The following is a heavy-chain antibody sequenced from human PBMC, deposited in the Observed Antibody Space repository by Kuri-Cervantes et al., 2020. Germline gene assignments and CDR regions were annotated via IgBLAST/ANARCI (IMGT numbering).Heavy chain of an antibody. Sequence: GESLKISCAVSGFSFSSYAMNWVRQAPGKGLEWVSVISDSGDNAYYADSVKGRFTVSRDNSKNTVYLQLNSLRAEDTAVYYCARGGGSWSFDYWGQGTLVTVSS. D-gene: IGHD6-13*01. CDR2: ISDSGDNA. V-gene: IGHV3-23*01. J-gene: IGHJ4*02. CDR3: ARGGGSWSFDY. CDR1: GFSFSSYA.